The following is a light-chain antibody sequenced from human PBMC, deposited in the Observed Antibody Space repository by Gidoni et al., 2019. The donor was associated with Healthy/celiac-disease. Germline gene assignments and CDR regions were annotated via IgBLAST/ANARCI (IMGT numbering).Light chain of an antibody. CDR2: EVS. J-gene: IGLJ1*01. CDR1: SRDVGSYNR. CDR3: SSYTSSSSYV. Sequence: QSALPQPPSVSGSPGQSVTISCTGTSRDVGSYNRVSWYQQPPGTAPKLMIYEVSNRPSGVPDRFSGSKSGNTASLTISGLQAEDEADYYCSSYTSSSSYVFGTGTKVTVL. V-gene: IGLV2-18*02.